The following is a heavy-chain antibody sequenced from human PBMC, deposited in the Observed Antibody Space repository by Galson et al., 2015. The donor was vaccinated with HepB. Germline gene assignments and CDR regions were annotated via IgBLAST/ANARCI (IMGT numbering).Heavy chain of an antibody. D-gene: IGHD3-10*01. Sequence: SLRLSCAASGFTLSRYAMHWVRQAPGKGLEWVAVISYDGSNKYYADSVKGRFTISRHNSKKTLYLQMNSLRTEDTAVYYCTRESGLKGSGSFDAYYYYYGMDVWGQGTTVTGSS. CDR3: TRESGLKGSGSFDAYYYYYGMDV. J-gene: IGHJ6*02. V-gene: IGHV3-30*04. CDR1: GFTLSRYA. CDR2: ISYDGSNK.